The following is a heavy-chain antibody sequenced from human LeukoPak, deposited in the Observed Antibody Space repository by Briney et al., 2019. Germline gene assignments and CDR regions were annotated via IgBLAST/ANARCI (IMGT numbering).Heavy chain of an antibody. D-gene: IGHD6-13*01. CDR1: GYSISSGYY. CDR3: ARSLSWPFDY. Sequence: SETLSLTCTVSGYSISSGYYWGWIRQPPGKGLEWIGSIFHSGSTYYNPSLKSRITISVDTSKNQFSLRLSSVTAADTAVYYCARSLSWPFDYWGQGTLVTVSS. CDR2: IFHSGST. J-gene: IGHJ4*02. V-gene: IGHV4-38-2*02.